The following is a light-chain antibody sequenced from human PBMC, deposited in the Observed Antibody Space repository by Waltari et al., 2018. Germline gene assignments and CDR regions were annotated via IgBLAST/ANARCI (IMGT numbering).Light chain of an antibody. Sequence: QSVLTQSPSASGTPGQRVTISCSGSSSNIGSNYVYWYQQLPGTAPKRLIYRSVQRPSGVPARLSGSESGTSASLAISGLRSEDEGDYYCVAWDDSLSGLWVFGGGTKLTVL. CDR1: SSNIGSNY. CDR3: VAWDDSLSGLWV. CDR2: RSV. J-gene: IGLJ3*02. V-gene: IGLV1-47*01.